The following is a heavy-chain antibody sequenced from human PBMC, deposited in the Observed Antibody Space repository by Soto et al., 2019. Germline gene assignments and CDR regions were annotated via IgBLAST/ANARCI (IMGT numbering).Heavy chain of an antibody. D-gene: IGHD3-9*01. J-gene: IGHJ6*02. V-gene: IGHV3-30-3*01. CDR2: ISYDGSNK. Sequence: QVQLVESGGGVVQPGRSLRLSCAASGFTFSSYAMHWVRQAPGKGLEWVAVISYDGSNKYYADSVKGRFTISRDNSKNTLYLQMNSLRAEDTAVYYCARDRVRYFDAPPTDYYGMDVWGQGTTVTVSS. CDR1: GFTFSSYA. CDR3: ARDRVRYFDAPPTDYYGMDV.